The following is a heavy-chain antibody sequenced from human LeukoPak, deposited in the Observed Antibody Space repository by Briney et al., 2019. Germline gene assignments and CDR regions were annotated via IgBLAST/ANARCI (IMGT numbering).Heavy chain of an antibody. CDR3: AIGDIVVVPAATFSYFDY. CDR1: GGTFSSYA. CDR2: IIPIFGTA. J-gene: IGHJ4*02. D-gene: IGHD2-2*01. Sequence: SVKVSCKASGGTFSSYAISWVRQAPGQGLEWMGGIIPIFGTANYAQKFQGRVTITADESTSTAYMELSSLRSEDTAVYYCAIGDIVVVPAATFSYFDYWGQGTLVTVSS. V-gene: IGHV1-69*13.